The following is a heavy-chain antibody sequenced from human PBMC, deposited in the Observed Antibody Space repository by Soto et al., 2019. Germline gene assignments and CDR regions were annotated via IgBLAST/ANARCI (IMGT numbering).Heavy chain of an antibody. V-gene: IGHV4-59*01. CDR2: IHYGGST. CDR1: GGSITGYY. CDR3: ARERGSTVVRRLIVYYFEY. J-gene: IGHJ4*02. D-gene: IGHD3-10*01. Sequence: SETLSLTCTVSGGSITGYYWNLIRQPPGKGLEWIGHIHYGGSTNYNPSLKSRVTISVDTSKNQFSLKLSSVTAADTAVYYCARERGSTVVRRLIVYYFEYWGQGTLVTVSS.